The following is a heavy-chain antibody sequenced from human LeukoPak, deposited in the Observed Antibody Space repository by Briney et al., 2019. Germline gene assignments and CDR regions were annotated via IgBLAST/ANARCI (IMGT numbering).Heavy chain of an antibody. CDR2: FSATDGSA. J-gene: IGHJ3*01. D-gene: IGHD6-13*01. Sequence: TGGSLRLSCAASGFTVSSYGMTWVRQAPGKGLEWVSAFSATDGSAQYAESVKGRFTISRDNSKNSLYLQMNSLRDEDTAIHYCAKARIAAAGTGAFDVWAKGQWSPSLQ. CDR3: AKARIAAAGTGAFDV. V-gene: IGHV3-23*01. CDR1: GFTVSSYG.